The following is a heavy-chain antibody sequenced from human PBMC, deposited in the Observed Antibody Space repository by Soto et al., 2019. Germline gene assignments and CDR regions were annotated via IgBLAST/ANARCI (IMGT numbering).Heavy chain of an antibody. D-gene: IGHD3-22*01. CDR1: GFTFSSYA. J-gene: IGHJ2*01. CDR2: ITGSGGYT. V-gene: IGHV3-23*01. Sequence: EVQLLESGGTVVQPGGSLRLSCAASGFTFSSYAMTWVRQGPGEGLEWVSAITGSGGYTNYADSVKGRFTISMDNSKNTLYLQMNSLRAVDTAVYYCAKVGNYYDSDVYWYFDVWGRGTLVTVSS. CDR3: AKVGNYYDSDVYWYFDV.